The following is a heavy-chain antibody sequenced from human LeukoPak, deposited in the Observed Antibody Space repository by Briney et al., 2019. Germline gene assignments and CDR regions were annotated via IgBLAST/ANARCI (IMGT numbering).Heavy chain of an antibody. CDR1: GGSISSDNYY. CDR2: IYTSGST. V-gene: IGHV4-61*02. D-gene: IGHD3-10*01. CDR3: ARLRGYYGSGSYMDV. Sequence: SQTLSLTCTVSGGSISSDNYYWSWIRQPAGKGLEWIGRIYTSGSTNYNPSLKSRVTMSLDTSKNQFSLKLSSVTAADTAVYYCARLRGYYGSGSYMDVWGKGTTVTVSS. J-gene: IGHJ6*03.